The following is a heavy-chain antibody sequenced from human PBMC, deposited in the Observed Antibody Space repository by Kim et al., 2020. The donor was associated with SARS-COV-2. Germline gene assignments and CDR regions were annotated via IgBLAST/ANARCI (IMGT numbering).Heavy chain of an antibody. CDR3: ARVGDSSSSPYYYYGMDV. Sequence: ASVKVSCKASGYTFTGYYMHWVRQAPGQGLEWMGRINPNSGGTNYAQKFQGRVTMTRDTSISTAYMELSRLRSDDTAVYYCARVGDSSSSPYYYYGMDVWGQGTTVTVSS. D-gene: IGHD6-6*01. CDR1: GYTFTGYY. CDR2: INPNSGGT. J-gene: IGHJ6*02. V-gene: IGHV1-2*06.